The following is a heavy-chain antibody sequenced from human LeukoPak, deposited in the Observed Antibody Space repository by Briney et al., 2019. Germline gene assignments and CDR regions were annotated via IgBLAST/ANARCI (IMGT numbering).Heavy chain of an antibody. Sequence: ASVKVSCKASGYTFTTYGLSWVRQAPGQGLEWMGWINTNTGNPTYAQGFTGRFVFSLDTSVSTAYLQISSLKAEDTAVYYCARDGYYDFWSGYYLPYYYYYMDVWGKGTTVTVSS. D-gene: IGHD3-3*01. J-gene: IGHJ6*03. V-gene: IGHV7-4-1*02. CDR1: GYTFTTYG. CDR2: INTNTGNP. CDR3: ARDGYYDFWSGYYLPYYYYYMDV.